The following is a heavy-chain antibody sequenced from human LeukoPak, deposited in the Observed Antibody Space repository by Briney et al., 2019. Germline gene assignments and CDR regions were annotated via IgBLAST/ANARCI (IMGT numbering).Heavy chain of an antibody. Sequence: SETLSLTCTVSGGSISSSNYGWGWIRQPPGKGLEWIGTIFYTGGSYHNPSLKSRVTISVDTSRNQFSLKLSSVTAADTAVYYCARASNYYYYDSAYYLYYFDYWGQGTLVTVSS. CDR3: ARASNYYYYDSAYYLYYFDY. CDR2: IFYTGGS. J-gene: IGHJ4*02. D-gene: IGHD3-22*01. V-gene: IGHV4-39*07. CDR1: GGSISSSNYG.